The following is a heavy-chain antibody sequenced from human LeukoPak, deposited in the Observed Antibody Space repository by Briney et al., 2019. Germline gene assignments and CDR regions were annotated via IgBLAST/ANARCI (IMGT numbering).Heavy chain of an antibody. CDR1: GYTFTGYH. D-gene: IGHD3-3*01. J-gene: IGHJ6*03. Sequence: ASVKVSCKASGYTFTGYHMHWVRQAPGQGLEWMGWINPNSGGTNYAQKFQGRVTMTRDTSISTAYMELSRLRSDDTAVYYCRVRDFWSGYGYYMDVWGKGTTVTVSS. V-gene: IGHV1-2*02. CDR3: RVRDFWSGYGYYMDV. CDR2: INPNSGGT.